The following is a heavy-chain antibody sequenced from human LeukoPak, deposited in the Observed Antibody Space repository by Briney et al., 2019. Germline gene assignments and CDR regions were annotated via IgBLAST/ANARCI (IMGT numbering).Heavy chain of an antibody. J-gene: IGHJ5*02. D-gene: IGHD3-10*01. V-gene: IGHV4-59*01. Sequence: SETLSLTCTVSGGSIGSYYWSWIRQPPGKGLEWIGYIHDTGSTKYNPSLKSRVTISVDTSWNHLSLKLTSVTAADTAVYYCARGRSGGDWFDPWGQGTLVTVSS. CDR2: IHDTGST. CDR3: ARGRSGGDWFDP. CDR1: GGSIGSYY.